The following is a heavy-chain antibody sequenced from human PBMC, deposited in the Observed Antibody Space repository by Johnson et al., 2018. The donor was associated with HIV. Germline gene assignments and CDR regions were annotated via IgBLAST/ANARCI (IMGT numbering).Heavy chain of an antibody. D-gene: IGHD1-7*01. V-gene: IGHV3-30*04. CDR2: ISYDGSNK. CDR1: GFTFSSYA. Sequence: QVQLVESGGGVVQPGRSLRLSCAASGFTFSSYAMHWVRQAPGKGLEWVAVISYDGSNKYYADSVKGRFTISRDNSKTTLYLQMNSLRAEDTAVYYCAKDRGSPGTPAAFDIWGQGTMVTVSS. CDR3: AKDRGSPGTPAAFDI. J-gene: IGHJ3*02.